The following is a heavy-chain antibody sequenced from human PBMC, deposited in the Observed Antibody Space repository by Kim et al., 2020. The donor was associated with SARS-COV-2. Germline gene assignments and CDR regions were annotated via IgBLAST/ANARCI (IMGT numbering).Heavy chain of an antibody. J-gene: IGHJ4*02. CDR3: ARNIAAGGGY. V-gene: IGHV3-66*01. D-gene: IGHD6-13*01. Sequence: STYHADSVKDRLTISSDNSKSRLYLQRNSSRAEDTGLYYCARNIAAGGGYWGQGTLVTVSS. CDR2: ST.